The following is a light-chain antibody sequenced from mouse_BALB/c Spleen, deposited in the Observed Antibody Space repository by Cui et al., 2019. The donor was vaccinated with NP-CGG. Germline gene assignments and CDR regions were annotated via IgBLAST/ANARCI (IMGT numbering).Light chain of an antibody. CDR2: GTN. J-gene: IGLJ1*01. V-gene: IGLV1*01. CDR3: ALWYSNHWV. CDR1: TGAVTTSNY. Sequence: QAVAHQESTITTSPGETVTLTCRSSTGAVTTSNYANWVQEKPDHFFTGLIGGTNNRAPGVPARFSGSLIGDKAALTITGAQTEDDAIYFCALWYSNHWVFGGGTKLTVL.